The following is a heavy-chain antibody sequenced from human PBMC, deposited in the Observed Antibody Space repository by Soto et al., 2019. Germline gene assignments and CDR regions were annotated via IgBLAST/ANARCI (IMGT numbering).Heavy chain of an antibody. Sequence: TLSLTCTVSGGSISSGGYYWSWIRQHPGKGLEWIGYIYYGGSTYYNPSLKSRATISGDTSKNQFSLKLSSVTAADTAVYYCASGGYYYENSGQNAYDYWGQGILVTVSS. D-gene: IGHD3-22*01. CDR1: GGSISSGGYY. CDR2: IYYGGST. V-gene: IGHV4-31*03. CDR3: ASGGYYYENSGQNAYDY. J-gene: IGHJ4*01.